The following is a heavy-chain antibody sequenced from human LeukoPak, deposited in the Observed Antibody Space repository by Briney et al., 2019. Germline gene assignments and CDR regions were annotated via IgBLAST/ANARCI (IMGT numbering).Heavy chain of an antibody. Sequence: GASVKVSCKASGYTFTARYIHWVRQAPGQGLEWMGWINPNSGGTNYAQKFQGRVTMTRDTSISTAYMELSRLRSDDTAVYFCARRCDTSSYYTYYFDYWGQGTLVTVSS. D-gene: IGHD3-22*01. CDR3: ARRCDTSSYYTYYFDY. CDR2: INPNSGGT. J-gene: IGHJ4*02. V-gene: IGHV1-2*02. CDR1: GYTFTARY.